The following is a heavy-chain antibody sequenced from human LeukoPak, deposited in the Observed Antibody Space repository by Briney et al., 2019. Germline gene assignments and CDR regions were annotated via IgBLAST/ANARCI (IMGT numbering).Heavy chain of an antibody. CDR3: ASTEPQAFDY. Sequence: PSETLPLTCTVSGGSISSSSYYWGWIRQPPGKGLEWIGSIYYSGSTYYNPSLKSRVTISVDTSKNQFSLKLSSVTAADTAVYYCASTEPQAFDYWGQGTLVTVSS. D-gene: IGHD1-14*01. J-gene: IGHJ4*02. V-gene: IGHV4-39*07. CDR1: GGSISSSSYY. CDR2: IYYSGST.